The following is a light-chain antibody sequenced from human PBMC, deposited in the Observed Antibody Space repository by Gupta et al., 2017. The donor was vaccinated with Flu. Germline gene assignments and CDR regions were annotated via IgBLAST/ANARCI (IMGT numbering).Light chain of an antibody. Sequence: DIVIIQSPGSLDASLGETGTINCRSSQTLLYASNNKNYLAWYQRKPGQSPQLLIYWASIRESGVPARFSGSGSGTHFSLTITSLQAEDAAIYYCHQYYGSPFTFGPGTRLDLK. CDR3: HQYYGSPFT. CDR2: WAS. CDR1: QTLLYASNNKNY. V-gene: IGKV4-1*01. J-gene: IGKJ3*01.